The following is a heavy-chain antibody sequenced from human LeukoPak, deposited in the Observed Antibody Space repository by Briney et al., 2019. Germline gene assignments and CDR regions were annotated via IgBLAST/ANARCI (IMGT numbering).Heavy chain of an antibody. V-gene: IGHV3-7*01. CDR3: ARDLGRQVTAIGWFDP. CDR2: IKQDGSEK. Sequence: GGSLRLSCSASGFTFSGYTMNWVRQAPGKGLEWVANIKQDGSEKYYVDSVKGRFTISRDNAKNSLYLQMNSLRAEDTAVYYCARDLGRQVTAIGWFDPWGQGTLVTVSS. J-gene: IGHJ5*02. CDR1: GFTFSGYT. D-gene: IGHD2-21*02.